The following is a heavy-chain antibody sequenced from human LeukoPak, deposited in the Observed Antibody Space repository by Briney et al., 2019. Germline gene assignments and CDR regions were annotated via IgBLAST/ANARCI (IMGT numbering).Heavy chain of an antibody. CDR2: ISSGSGYI. Sequence: GSLRLSCAASGFTFSSYTMNWVRLAPGKGLEWVSSISSGSGYIQYADSVKGRFTISRDNAENSVFLQMRSLRVDDTALYYCVRGWFDFWGQGTPVTVSS. J-gene: IGHJ5*01. CDR1: GFTFSSYT. V-gene: IGHV3-21*01. CDR3: VRGWFDF.